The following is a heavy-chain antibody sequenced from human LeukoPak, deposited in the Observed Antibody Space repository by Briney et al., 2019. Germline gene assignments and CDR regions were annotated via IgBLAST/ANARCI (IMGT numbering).Heavy chain of an antibody. CDR3: AREFEVATTTRYYYYGMDV. J-gene: IGHJ6*02. V-gene: IGHV1-69*04. CDR1: GGTFTSYA. Sequence: SVKVSCKASGGTFTSYAISWVRQAPGQGLEWMGRIIPIFGIANYAQKFQGRVTITADKSTSTAYMELSSLRSEDTAVYYCAREFEVATTTRYYYYGMDVWGQGTTVTVSS. D-gene: IGHD5-24*01. CDR2: IIPIFGIA.